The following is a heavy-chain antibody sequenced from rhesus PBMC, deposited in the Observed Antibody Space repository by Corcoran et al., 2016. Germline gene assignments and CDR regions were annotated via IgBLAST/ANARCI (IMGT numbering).Heavy chain of an antibody. J-gene: IGHJ4*01. D-gene: IGHD2-39*01. V-gene: IGHV5-2*01. CDR1: GYTFTSYW. Sequence: EVQLVQSGVEVKRPGESLKIPCKTSGYTFTSYWISWVRQLPGKGLEGRGAIEPGASEPRYSPSFQGQVTISVDKSISTAYLQWSSLKASDSARYYCAKGQSLTFDYWGQGVLVTVSS. CDR3: AKGQSLTFDY. CDR2: IEPGASEP.